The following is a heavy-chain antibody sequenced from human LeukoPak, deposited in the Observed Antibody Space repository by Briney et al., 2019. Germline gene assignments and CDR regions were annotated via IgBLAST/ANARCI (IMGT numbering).Heavy chain of an antibody. CDR1: GGSISNYY. CDR3: ARHAGYSSGYTFDY. J-gene: IGHJ4*02. CDR2: IHDSGST. D-gene: IGHD6-19*01. Sequence: SETLSLTCTVSGGSISNYYWSWIRQPPGKGLEWMGYIHDSGSTNYNPSLKSRVTISVDTSKNQFSLKLSSVTAADTAVYYCARHAGYSSGYTFDYWGQGTLVTVSS. V-gene: IGHV4-59*08.